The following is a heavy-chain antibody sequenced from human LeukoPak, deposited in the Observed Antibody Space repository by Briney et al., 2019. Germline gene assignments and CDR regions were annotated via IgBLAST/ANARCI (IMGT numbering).Heavy chain of an antibody. D-gene: IGHD5-18*01. J-gene: IGHJ4*02. CDR2: INHRGST. V-gene: IGHV4-34*01. Sequence: SETLSLTCAVYGGSFSGYYWSWIRQPPGKGLEWIGEINHRGSTNYSPSLKSRVTISVDTSKNQFSLKLSSVTAADTAVYYCARGRIQLWLRVFNYFDYWGQGTLVTVSS. CDR1: GGSFSGYY. CDR3: ARGRIQLWLRVFNYFDY.